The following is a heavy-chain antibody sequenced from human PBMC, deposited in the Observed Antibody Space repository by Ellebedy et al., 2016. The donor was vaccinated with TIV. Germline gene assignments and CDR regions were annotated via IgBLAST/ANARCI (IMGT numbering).Heavy chain of an antibody. J-gene: IGHJ4*02. D-gene: IGHD3-16*01. CDR3: ASGGGVLPLDY. V-gene: IGHV4-39*07. Sequence: SETLSLTCTVSGGSISSSSYYWVWLRQPPGKGLEWIGSINYSGRTYYNPSLKSRLTMSLDTSKKQFSLKLSSVTAADTAVYYCASGGGVLPLDYWGQGTLVTVSS. CDR2: INYSGRT. CDR1: GGSISSSSYY.